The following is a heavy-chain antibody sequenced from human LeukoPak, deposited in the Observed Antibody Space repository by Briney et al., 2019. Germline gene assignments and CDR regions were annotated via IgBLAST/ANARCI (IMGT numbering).Heavy chain of an antibody. Sequence: ASVKVSCKASGYTFTGYYMHWVRQAPGQGLEWMGWINPNSGGTNYAQKFQGRVTMTRDTSISTAYMELSRLRSDDTAVYYCATPRGLGYETFWFDPWGQGTLVTVSS. CDR1: GYTFTGYY. CDR3: ATPRGLGYETFWFDP. V-gene: IGHV1-2*02. CDR2: INPNSGGT. D-gene: IGHD2-2*01. J-gene: IGHJ5*02.